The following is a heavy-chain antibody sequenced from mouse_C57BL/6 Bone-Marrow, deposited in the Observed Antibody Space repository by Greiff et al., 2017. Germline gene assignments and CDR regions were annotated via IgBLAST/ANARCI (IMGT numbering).Heavy chain of an antibody. D-gene: IGHD1-1*01. CDR2: ISYSGST. V-gene: IGHV3-8*01. Sequence: EVKLMESGPGLAKPSQTLSLTCSVTGYSITSDYWNWIRKFPGNKLEYMGYISYSGSTYYNPSLKSRISITRDTSKNQYYLQLNSVTTEDTATYYCARGEVYYYGSSLFMDYWGQGTSVTVSS. CDR1: GYSITSDY. J-gene: IGHJ4*01. CDR3: ARGEVYYYGSSLFMDY.